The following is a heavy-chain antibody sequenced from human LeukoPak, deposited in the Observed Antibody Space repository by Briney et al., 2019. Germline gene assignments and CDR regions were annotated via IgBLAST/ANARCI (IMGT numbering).Heavy chain of an antibody. J-gene: IGHJ3*02. D-gene: IGHD3-22*01. CDR3: ARSRVEYYDSSGYPDAFDI. CDR1: GDSITSSSYY. CDR2: IYYSGST. Sequence: PSETLSLTCTVSGDSITSSSYYWGWIRQPPGKGLEWIGSIYYSGSTYYNPSLKSRVTISVDTSKNQFSLKLSSVTAADTAVYYCARSRVEYYDSSGYPDAFDIWGQGTMVTVSS. V-gene: IGHV4-39*07.